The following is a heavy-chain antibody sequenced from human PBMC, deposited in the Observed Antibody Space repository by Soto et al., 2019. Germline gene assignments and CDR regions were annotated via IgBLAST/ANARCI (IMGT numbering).Heavy chain of an antibody. Sequence: PGGSLRLSCAASGFTFSDNAMTWVRQAPGKGLEWVSAISGSSNSIYYADSVKGRFTISRDNSKNTVYLQMNSLRAEDTAIYYCAKNYYASGSYDSWGQGTLVTVSS. CDR1: GFTFSDNA. J-gene: IGHJ4*02. V-gene: IGHV3-23*01. CDR2: ISGSSNSI. CDR3: AKNYYASGSYDS. D-gene: IGHD3-10*01.